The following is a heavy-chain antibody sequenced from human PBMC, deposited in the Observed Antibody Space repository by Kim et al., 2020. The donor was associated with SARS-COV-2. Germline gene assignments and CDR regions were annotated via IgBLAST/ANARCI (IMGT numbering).Heavy chain of an antibody. J-gene: IGHJ6*02. V-gene: IGHV3-23*01. CDR3: AKDQTLGQWLVLGYGMDV. CDR2: ISGSGGST. D-gene: IGHD6-19*01. CDR1: GFTFSSYA. Sequence: GGSLRLSCAASGFTFSSYAMSWVRQAPGKGLEWVSAISGSGGSTYYADSVKGRFTISRDNSKNTLYLQMNSLRAEDTAVYYCAKDQTLGQWLVLGYGMDVWGQGTTVTVSS.